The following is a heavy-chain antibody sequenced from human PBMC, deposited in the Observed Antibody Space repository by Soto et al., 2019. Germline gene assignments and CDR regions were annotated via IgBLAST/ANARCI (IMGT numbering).Heavy chain of an antibody. D-gene: IGHD6-19*01. J-gene: IGHJ4*02. V-gene: IGHV3-23*01. CDR3: AKHFDSGCPDY. Sequence: GSLRLSCAVSGFTFSSYALSWVRQAPGKGLEWVSIIGASGGSTFYADSVKGRCTISRDNSKNTLYLQMNNLRAEDTAVYYCAKHFDSGCPDYWGQGTLVTVSS. CDR2: IGASGGST. CDR1: GFTFSSYA.